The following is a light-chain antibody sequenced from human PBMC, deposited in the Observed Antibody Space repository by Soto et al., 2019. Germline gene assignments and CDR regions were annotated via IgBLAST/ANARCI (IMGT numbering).Light chain of an antibody. Sequence: EIWLTQSPGTLSLSPGGRATLSCRASRSVSSRFLAWYQQKPGQAPRLLIYGASSRATGIPDRFSGSGSGTDFTLTISRLEPEDFAVYYCRQYGSSLRVTFGGGTKVDIK. J-gene: IGKJ4*01. CDR2: GAS. V-gene: IGKV3-20*01. CDR3: RQYGSSLRVT. CDR1: RSVSSRF.